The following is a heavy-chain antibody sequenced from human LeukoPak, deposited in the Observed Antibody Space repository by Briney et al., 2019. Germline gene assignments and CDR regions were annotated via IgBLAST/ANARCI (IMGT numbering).Heavy chain of an antibody. CDR3: ARDEPDYGDYGGLKYYFDY. J-gene: IGHJ4*02. CDR1: GFTFKSYS. D-gene: IGHD4-17*01. V-gene: IGHV3-48*01. Sequence: GGSLRLSCAASGFTFKSYSINWVRQAPGKGPEWVSYIDPSSTTIHYADSVKGRFTISRDNAKNSLYLQMNSLRAEDTAVYYCARDEPDYGDYGGLKYYFDYWGQGTLVTVSS. CDR2: IDPSSTTI.